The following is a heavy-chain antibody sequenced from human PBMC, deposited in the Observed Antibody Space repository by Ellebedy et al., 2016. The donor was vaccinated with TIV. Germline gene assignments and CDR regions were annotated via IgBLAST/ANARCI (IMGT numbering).Heavy chain of an antibody. CDR3: AGTRGYGYVY. D-gene: IGHD5-18*01. Sequence: MPSETLSPTCAVHGESFTAYYWTWVRQSPEKGLEWLGEISHIGSGNYNPSLESRLTISVDKSSNQFSLKLNYVTAADTAVYYCAGTRGYGYVYWGLGTLVTVSS. CDR2: ISHIGSG. V-gene: IGHV4-34*01. J-gene: IGHJ4*02. CDR1: GESFTAYY.